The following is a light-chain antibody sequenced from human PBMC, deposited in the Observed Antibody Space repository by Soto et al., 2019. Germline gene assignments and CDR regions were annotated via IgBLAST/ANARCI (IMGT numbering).Light chain of an antibody. CDR3: QQRNSWPPTFT. CDR1: QTVSSNY. J-gene: IGKJ5*01. Sequence: DIVVTKSPSTLSLSPGERATLSCRASQTVSSNYLAWCQQRPGQAPRLLIYDTSIRATGIPARFSGSGSGTDFTLTISSLEPEDFAVYYCQQRNSWPPTFTFGQGTRLEIK. CDR2: DTS. V-gene: IGKV3-11*01.